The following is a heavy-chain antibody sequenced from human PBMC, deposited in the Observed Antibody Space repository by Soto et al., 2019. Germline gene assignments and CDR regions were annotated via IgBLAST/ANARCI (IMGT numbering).Heavy chain of an antibody. V-gene: IGHV4-31*03. J-gene: IGHJ3*02. CDR3: ASSDDSSGYADI. CDR1: GGSISSGGYY. Sequence: SETLSLTCHVSGGSISSGGYYWSWIRQHPGKVLEWIGYIYYSGSTYYNPSLKSRVTISVDTSKNQFSLKLSSVTAADTAVYYCASSDDSSGYADIWGQGTMVTVSS. D-gene: IGHD3-22*01. CDR2: IYYSGST.